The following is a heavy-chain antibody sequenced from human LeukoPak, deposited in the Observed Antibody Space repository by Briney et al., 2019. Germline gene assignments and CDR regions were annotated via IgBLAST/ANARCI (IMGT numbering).Heavy chain of an antibody. D-gene: IGHD2-15*01. V-gene: IGHV3-30*03. CDR3: ARGADGVSSNSRGWFDP. CDR2: ISYDGRNK. CDR1: GFTFSRYG. J-gene: IGHJ5*02. Sequence: GRSLRLSCAASGFTFSRYGMHWVRQAPGKGLEWVAVISYDGRNKYYADSVKGRFTISRDNARNSLYLQMNTLRAEDTAVYSCARGADGVSSNSRGWFDPWGQGTLVTVSS.